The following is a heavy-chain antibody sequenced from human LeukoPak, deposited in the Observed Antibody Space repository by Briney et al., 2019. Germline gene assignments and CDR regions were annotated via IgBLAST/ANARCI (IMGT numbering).Heavy chain of an antibody. D-gene: IGHD1-26*01. CDR2: IYSAGAT. CDR3: ARIEWERLGRAFDI. CDR1: GFTVSDNY. V-gene: IGHV3-53*01. J-gene: IGHJ3*02. Sequence: GGSLRLSCAASGFTVSDNYMTWVRQAPGKGLEWVSSIYSAGATHYAESVKGRFTISRDNSKDTLYLQMNSLRAEDMAVYYCARIEWERLGRAFDIWGQGTMVTVSS.